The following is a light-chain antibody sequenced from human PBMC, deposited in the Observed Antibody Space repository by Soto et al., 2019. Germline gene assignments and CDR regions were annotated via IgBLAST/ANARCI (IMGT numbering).Light chain of an antibody. J-gene: IGKJ4*01. Sequence: EIVLTQSPATLSLSPGERATLSCRASQSVSSYLAWYQQKPGQAPRLLFYDASNRATGIPARCSGSGSWTDFTLTISSLEPEDFAVYYCQQRSNWPLTFGGGTKVDIK. CDR2: DAS. CDR1: QSVSSY. V-gene: IGKV3-11*01. CDR3: QQRSNWPLT.